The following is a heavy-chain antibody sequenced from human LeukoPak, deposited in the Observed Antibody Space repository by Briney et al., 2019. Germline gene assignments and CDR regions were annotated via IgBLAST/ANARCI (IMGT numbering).Heavy chain of an antibody. CDR2: IYYSGTT. CDR1: GGSFSSYY. J-gene: IGHJ4*02. Sequence: SETLSLTCAVYGGSFSSYYWTWIRQPPGKGLEWIGYIYYSGTTNYNPSLKSRVTISVDTSKNQFSLKLSSVTAADTAVYYCASGRPLGFDYWGQGTLVTVSS. V-gene: IGHV4-59*01. CDR3: ASGRPLGFDY. D-gene: IGHD1-26*01.